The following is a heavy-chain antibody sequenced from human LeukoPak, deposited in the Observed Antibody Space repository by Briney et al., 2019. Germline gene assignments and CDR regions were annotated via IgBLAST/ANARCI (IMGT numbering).Heavy chain of an antibody. D-gene: IGHD3-22*01. J-gene: IGHJ1*01. CDR2: IYYSGRT. CDR1: GGSFSGYY. CDR3: ARRRYYDGSGYLE. V-gene: IGHV4-34*01. Sequence: SETLSLTCVVYGGSFSGYYWDWIRQPPGKGLEWIGTIYYSGRTYYSPSLKSRVTMSVDPSNNQFSLNLRSVTAADTALYYCARRRYYDGSGYLEWGQGTLLSVSS.